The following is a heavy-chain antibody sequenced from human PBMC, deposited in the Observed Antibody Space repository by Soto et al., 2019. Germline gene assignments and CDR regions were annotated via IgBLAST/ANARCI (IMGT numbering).Heavy chain of an antibody. D-gene: IGHD3-10*01. Sequence: ASVKVSCKASGYTFTGYYMHWVRQAPGQGLEWMGWIKPNSGGTNYAQKFQGWVTMTRDTSISTAYMELSRLRSDDTAVYYCARANSGPYSYGMDVWGQWTTVTVSS. CDR3: ARANSGPYSYGMDV. CDR1: GYTFTGYY. V-gene: IGHV1-2*04. CDR2: IKPNSGGT. J-gene: IGHJ6*02.